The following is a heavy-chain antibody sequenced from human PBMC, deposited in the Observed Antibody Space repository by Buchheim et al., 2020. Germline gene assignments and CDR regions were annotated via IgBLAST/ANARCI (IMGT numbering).Heavy chain of an antibody. CDR1: GFTFSSYA. CDR2: ISSDGTIK. D-gene: IGHD1-1*01. J-gene: IGHJ4*02. CDR3: AKKGGIGGTTDYFDY. V-gene: IGHV3-30-3*02. Sequence: QVHLVESGGGVVQPGRSLRLSCAASGFTFSSYAMHWVRQAPGKGLEWVAVISSDGTIKYYADSVKGRFTISRDNSKNTLDLQMNSQRTEDTAVYYCAKKGGIGGTTDYFDYWGQGTL.